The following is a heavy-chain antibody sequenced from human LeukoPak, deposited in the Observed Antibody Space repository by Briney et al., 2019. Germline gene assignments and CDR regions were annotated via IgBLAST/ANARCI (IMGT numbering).Heavy chain of an antibody. CDR3: ARGWGFDY. V-gene: IGHV3-30*01. D-gene: IGHD7-27*01. CDR1: GFTFSSYA. CDR2: ISYDGSNK. J-gene: IGHJ4*01. Sequence: GRSLRLSCAASGFTFSSYAMHWVRQAPGKGLEWVAVISYDGSNKYYADSVKGRFTISRDNSKNTLYLQMNSLRAEDTAVYYCARGWGFDYWGHGTLVTVSS.